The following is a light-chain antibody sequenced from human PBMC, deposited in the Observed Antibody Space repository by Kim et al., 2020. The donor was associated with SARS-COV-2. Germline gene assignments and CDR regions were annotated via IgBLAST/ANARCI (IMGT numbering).Light chain of an antibody. CDR1: QSIRSN. CDR2: DAS. CDR3: QQYDNWPPWT. Sequence: EIVMTQSPATLSVSPGERATLSCRASQSIRSNLAWYQQKPGQAPRLLIHDASTRATGIPARFSGSGSGTDFTLTISSLQSEDFAVYYCQQYDNWPPWTFGQGTKVDIK. J-gene: IGKJ1*01. V-gene: IGKV3-15*01.